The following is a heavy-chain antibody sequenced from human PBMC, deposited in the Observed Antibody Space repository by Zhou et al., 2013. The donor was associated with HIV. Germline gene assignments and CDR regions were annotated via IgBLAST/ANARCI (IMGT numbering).Heavy chain of an antibody. J-gene: IGHJ4*02. CDR1: GFTFSGSA. CDR3: TSMTMEGNY. Sequence: EVQLVESGGGLVQSGGSLKLSCAASGFTFSGSAMHWVRQASGKGLEWVGRIRSKANSYATAYAASVKGRFTISRDDSKNTAYLQMNSLKTEDTAVYYCTSMTMEGNYWGQGNPGSPSPQ. CDR2: IRSKANSYAT. D-gene: IGHD2-8*01. V-gene: IGHV3-73*01.